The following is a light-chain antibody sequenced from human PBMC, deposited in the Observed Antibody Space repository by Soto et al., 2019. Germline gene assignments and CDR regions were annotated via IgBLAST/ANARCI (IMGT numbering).Light chain of an antibody. Sequence: EIVMTQSPATLSVSPGERATLSCGASQSIVRELAWYQQKPGQPPRLLIYGASTRATGVPARFTGSGSGSDFTLTISGLQSEDFAVYYCQQGHNWPLTFGQGTRLEI. CDR1: QSIVRE. CDR3: QQGHNWPLT. V-gene: IGKV3-15*01. J-gene: IGKJ2*01. CDR2: GAS.